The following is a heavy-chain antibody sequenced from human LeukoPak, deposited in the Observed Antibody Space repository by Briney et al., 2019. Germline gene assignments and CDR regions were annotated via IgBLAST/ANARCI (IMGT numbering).Heavy chain of an antibody. CDR1: GGTFSSYA. V-gene: IGHV1-69*13. CDR3: ARLRDGYNYWAPLFY. J-gene: IGHJ4*02. CDR2: IIPIFGTA. D-gene: IGHD5-24*01. Sequence: ASVKVSCKASGGTFSSYAISWVRQAPGQGLEWMGGIIPIFGTANYAQKFQGRVTITADESTSTAYMELSSLTSEDTAVYYCARLRDGYNYWAPLFYWGQGTLVTVSS.